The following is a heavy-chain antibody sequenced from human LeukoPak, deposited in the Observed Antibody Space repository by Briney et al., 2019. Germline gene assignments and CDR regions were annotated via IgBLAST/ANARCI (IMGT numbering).Heavy chain of an antibody. Sequence: SVKVSCKASGGTFSSYAISWVRQAPGQGLEWMGGIIPIFGTANYAQKFQGRVTITADESTSTAYMELSSLRSENTAVYYCAREDSSGYSYFDYWGQGTLVTVSS. V-gene: IGHV1-69*13. CDR1: GGTFSSYA. CDR3: AREDSSGYSYFDY. CDR2: IIPIFGTA. D-gene: IGHD3-22*01. J-gene: IGHJ4*02.